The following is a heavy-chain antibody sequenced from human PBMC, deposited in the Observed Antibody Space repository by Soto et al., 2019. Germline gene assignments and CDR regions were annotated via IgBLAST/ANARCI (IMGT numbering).Heavy chain of an antibody. CDR1: GFSFSNYW. Sequence: PGGSLRLSCAASGFSFSNYWMHWVRQAPGKGLVWVSRINSDESTTGYADSVKGRFTISRDNAKNTLFLQVNSLRVEDTAVYYCARGAVVGSLSFDYWGQGTLVTLSS. J-gene: IGHJ4*02. CDR2: INSDESTT. D-gene: IGHD6-13*01. V-gene: IGHV3-74*01. CDR3: ARGAVVGSLSFDY.